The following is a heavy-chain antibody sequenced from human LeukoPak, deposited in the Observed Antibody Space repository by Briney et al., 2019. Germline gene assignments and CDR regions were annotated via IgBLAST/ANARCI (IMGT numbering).Heavy chain of an antibody. J-gene: IGHJ4*02. D-gene: IGHD4-17*01. V-gene: IGHV4-59*01. CDR3: ARAYSTVTTAYRFDY. CDR1: GGSISSYY. Sequence: PSETLSLTCTVSGGSISSYYWSWIRQPPWKGLEWIGYIYYSGSTNYNPSLKSRVTISVDTSKNQFSLKLSSVTAADTAVYYCARAYSTVTTAYRFDYWGQGTLVTVSS. CDR2: IYYSGST.